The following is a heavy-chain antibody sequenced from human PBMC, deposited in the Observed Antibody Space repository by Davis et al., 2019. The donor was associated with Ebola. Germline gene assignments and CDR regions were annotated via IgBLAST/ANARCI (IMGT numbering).Heavy chain of an antibody. J-gene: IGHJ4*02. V-gene: IGHV3-30*18. Sequence: GESLKISCVASRFTFSSYGMHWVRQAPGKGLEWVAVISYDGSNKYYSDSVKGRFTISRDNSKNTLYLQMNSLRAEDSAVYYCAKDWADGYNLGLGGYWGQGTLVTVSS. CDR1: RFTFSSYG. CDR3: AKDWADGYNLGLGGY. CDR2: ISYDGSNK. D-gene: IGHD5-24*01.